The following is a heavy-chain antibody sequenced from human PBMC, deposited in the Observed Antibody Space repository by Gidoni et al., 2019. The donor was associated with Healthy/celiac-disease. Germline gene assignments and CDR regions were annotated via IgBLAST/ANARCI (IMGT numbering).Heavy chain of an antibody. D-gene: IGHD1-26*01. J-gene: IGHJ6*02. CDR1: GFTFDDYA. CDR3: AKDIGRSRYYYGMDV. CDR2: ISWNSGSI. V-gene: IGHV3-9*01. Sequence: EVQLVESGGGLVQPGRSLRLSCAASGFTFDDYAMPWVRQAPGKGLEWVSVISWNSGSIGYADSVKGRFTISRDNAKNSLYLRMNSLRAEDTALYYCAKDIGRSRYYYGMDVWGQGTTVTVSS.